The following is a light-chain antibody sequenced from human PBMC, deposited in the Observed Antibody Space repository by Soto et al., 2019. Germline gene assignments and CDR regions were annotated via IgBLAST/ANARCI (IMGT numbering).Light chain of an antibody. J-gene: IGKJ1*01. CDR3: QQYYSYSWT. CDR2: KPS. Sequence: DIQMTQSPSTLSAFVGDRVTITCRASQSISTWLAWYQQKPGKAPKLLIYKPSSLESGDPSRFSGSGSGTEFTLTITSLQPDDSATYYGQQYYSYSWTFGQGTKVEI. CDR1: QSISTW. V-gene: IGKV1-5*03.